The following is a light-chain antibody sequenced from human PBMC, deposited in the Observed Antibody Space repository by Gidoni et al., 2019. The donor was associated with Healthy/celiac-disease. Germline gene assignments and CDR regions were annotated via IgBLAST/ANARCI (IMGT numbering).Light chain of an antibody. CDR3: QSYDSSLSVVV. CDR1: CSNIGAGYD. CDR2: GNS. Sequence: SVLTPPPPVSGAPGPRVTISCTGSCSNIGAGYDVHWYQQLPGTAPKLLIYGNSNRPSGVPDRFSGSKSGTSASLAITGLQAEDEADYYCQSYDSSLSVVVFGGGTKLTVL. V-gene: IGLV1-40*01. J-gene: IGLJ2*01.